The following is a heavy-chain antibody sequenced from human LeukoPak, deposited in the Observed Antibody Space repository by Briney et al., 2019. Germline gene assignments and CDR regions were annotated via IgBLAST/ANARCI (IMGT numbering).Heavy chain of an antibody. V-gene: IGHV4-4*02. J-gene: IGHJ4*02. CDR3: ARFFYGSGSLDY. D-gene: IGHD3-10*01. CDR2: IYHSGST. Sequence: SGTLSLTCAVSGGSISSSNWWSWVRQPPGKGLEWIGEIYHSGSTNYNPSLKSRVTISVDTSKNQFSLKLSSVTAADTAVYYCARFFYGSGSLDYWGQGTLVTVSS. CDR1: GGSISSSNW.